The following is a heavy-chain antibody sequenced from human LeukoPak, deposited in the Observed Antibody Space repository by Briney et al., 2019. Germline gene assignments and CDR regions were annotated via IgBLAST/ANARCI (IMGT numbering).Heavy chain of an antibody. Sequence: SVKVSCKASGGTFSSYAISWERQAPGQGLEWMGRIIPILGIANYAQKFQGRVTITADKSTSTAYMELSSLRSEDTAVYYCAREGYYYDSSGYLDYWGQGTLVTVSS. V-gene: IGHV1-69*04. CDR2: IIPILGIA. CDR3: AREGYYYDSSGYLDY. J-gene: IGHJ4*02. CDR1: GGTFSSYA. D-gene: IGHD3-22*01.